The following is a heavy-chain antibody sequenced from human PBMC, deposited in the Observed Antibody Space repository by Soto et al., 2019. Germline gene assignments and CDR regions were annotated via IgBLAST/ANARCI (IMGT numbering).Heavy chain of an antibody. J-gene: IGHJ6*02. D-gene: IGHD6-19*01. CDR3: AKDESFSSRTYGRDV. CDR2: ITNSGGVT. CDR1: GLTFSSHA. Sequence: PGGSLRLSCTVSGLTFSSHAMTWVRQAPGKGLEWVSVITNSGGVTYYANSVKGRFTISRDNSKNTLYLQMNGLRAEDTAVYYCAKDESFSSRTYGRDVWGQGTTVTVSS. V-gene: IGHV3-23*01.